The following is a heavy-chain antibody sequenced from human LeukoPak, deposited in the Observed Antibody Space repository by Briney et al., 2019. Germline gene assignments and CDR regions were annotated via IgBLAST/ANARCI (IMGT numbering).Heavy chain of an antibody. D-gene: IGHD3-10*01. CDR1: GYTFTTGHY. CDR3: ARGGGNYYYRFDY. Sequence: ASVKLSCKTSGYTFTTGHYMHWVRQAPGQGLEWMGIINPSVGFTSYAQRFQGRVTMTRDTSTSTVYMELSSLRSEDTAVYYCARGGGNYYYRFDYWGQGTLVTVSS. J-gene: IGHJ4*02. CDR2: INPSVGFT. V-gene: IGHV1-46*01.